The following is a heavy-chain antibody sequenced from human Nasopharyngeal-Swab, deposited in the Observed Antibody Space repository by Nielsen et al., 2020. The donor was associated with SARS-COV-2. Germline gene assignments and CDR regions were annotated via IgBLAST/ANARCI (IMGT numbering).Heavy chain of an antibody. CDR1: GFTFSGYA. D-gene: IGHD6-19*01. Sequence: GESLKISCAASGFTFSGYAMSWVRQAPGKGLEWVSAIGSTGGSTYYADSVKGRFTISRDNSKNTLYLQMNSLRAEDTAVYYCAKDRLYAVAGGVDYWGQGTLVTVSS. CDR2: IGSTGGST. CDR3: AKDRLYAVAGGVDY. V-gene: IGHV3-23*01. J-gene: IGHJ4*02.